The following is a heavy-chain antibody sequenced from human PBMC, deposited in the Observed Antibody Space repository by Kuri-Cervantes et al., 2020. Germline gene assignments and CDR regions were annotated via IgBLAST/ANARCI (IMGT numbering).Heavy chain of an antibody. Sequence: GESLKISCAASGFTFSSYAMSWVRQAPGKGLEWVSAISGSGDSTYYADSVKGRFTISRDNSKNTLYLQMNSLRAEDTAVYYCAKVRRVNYYFDYWGQGTLVTVSS. CDR2: ISGSGDST. D-gene: IGHD1-20*01. J-gene: IGHJ4*02. CDR3: AKVRRVNYYFDY. CDR1: GFTFSSYA. V-gene: IGHV3-23*01.